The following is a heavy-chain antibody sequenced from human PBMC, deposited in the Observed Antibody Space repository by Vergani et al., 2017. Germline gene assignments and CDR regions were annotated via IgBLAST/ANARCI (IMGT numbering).Heavy chain of an antibody. D-gene: IGHD3-22*01. V-gene: IGHV1-18*01. CDR1: GYTFTSYG. J-gene: IGHJ4*02. Sequence: QVQLVQSGAEVKKPGASVKVSCKASGYTFTSYGISWVRQAPGQGLEWVGWISAYNGNTNYAQKLQGRVTMTTDTSTSTAYMELRSLRSDDTSVYYCARAVAVRGIVVIKMGDYWGQGTLGTVSS. CDR3: ARAVAVRGIVVIKMGDY. CDR2: ISAYNGNT.